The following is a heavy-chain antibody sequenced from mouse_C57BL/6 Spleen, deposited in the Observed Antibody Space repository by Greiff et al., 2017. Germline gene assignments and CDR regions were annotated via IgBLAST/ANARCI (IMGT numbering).Heavy chain of an antibody. CDR1: GYTFTSYW. V-gene: IGHV1-69*01. Sequence: QVQLQQPGAELVMPGASVKLSCKASGYTFTSYWMHWVKQRPGQGLEWIGEIDPSDSYTNYNQKFKGKSTLTVDKSSSTAYMQLSSLTSEDSAVYYCASKGLLSPMDYWGQGTSVTVSS. CDR3: ASKGLLSPMDY. D-gene: IGHD2-12*01. J-gene: IGHJ4*01. CDR2: IDPSDSYT.